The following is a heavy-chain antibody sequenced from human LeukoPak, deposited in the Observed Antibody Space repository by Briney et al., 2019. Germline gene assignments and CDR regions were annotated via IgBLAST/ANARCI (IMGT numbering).Heavy chain of an antibody. Sequence: GGSLRLSCAASGFTFSSYAMHWVRQAPGKGLEWVAVISYDGSNKYYADSVKGRFTISRDNSKNTLYLQMNSLRAEDTAVYYCARSDDYGDYSFDYWGQGTLVTVSS. J-gene: IGHJ4*02. CDR3: ARSDDYGDYSFDY. CDR1: GFTFSSYA. D-gene: IGHD4-17*01. V-gene: IGHV3-30-3*01. CDR2: ISYDGSNK.